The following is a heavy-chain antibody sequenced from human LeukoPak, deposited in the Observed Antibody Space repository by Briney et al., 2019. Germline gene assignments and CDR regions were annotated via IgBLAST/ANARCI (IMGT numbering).Heavy chain of an antibody. D-gene: IGHD2-15*01. V-gene: IGHV1-2*02. CDR2: INPNSGGT. CDR3: ARGRGYCSGGSCYYPPFDY. Sequence: VASVKVSCKASGYTLTGYYMHWVRQAPGQGLEWMGWINPNSGGTNYAQKFQGRVTITRDTSASTAYMELSSLRSEDTAVYYCARGRGYCSGGSCYYPPFDYWGQGTLVTVSS. J-gene: IGHJ4*02. CDR1: GYTLTGYY.